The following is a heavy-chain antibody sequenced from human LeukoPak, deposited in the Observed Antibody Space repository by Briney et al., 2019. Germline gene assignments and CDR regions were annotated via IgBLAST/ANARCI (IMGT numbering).Heavy chain of an antibody. V-gene: IGHV4-59*08. CDR3: ARHPQGYFDWLYYFDY. Sequence: SETLSLTCTVSGGSISSYYWSWIRQPPGKGLEWIGYIYYSGSTNYNPSLKSRVTISVDTSKNQFSLKLSSVTAADTAVYYCARHPQGYFDWLYYFDYWGQGTLVTVSS. J-gene: IGHJ4*02. CDR1: GGSISSYY. D-gene: IGHD3-9*01. CDR2: IYYSGST.